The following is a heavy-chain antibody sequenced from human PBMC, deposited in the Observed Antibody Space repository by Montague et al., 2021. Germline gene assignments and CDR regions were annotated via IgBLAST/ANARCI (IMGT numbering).Heavy chain of an antibody. CDR2: MFYGGAT. Sequence: SETLSLTCTVSSGSIFHAHWSWVRQPPGKGLEWIGSMFYGGATSXNPSLKSRVTMSIDTSTNQFSLKLSFVTAADTAVYYCAKQDYFVSGTSYKGFDPWGQGILVTVSS. CDR3: AKQDYFVSGTSYKGFDP. V-gene: IGHV4-59*08. D-gene: IGHD3-10*01. J-gene: IGHJ5*02. CDR1: SGSIFHAH.